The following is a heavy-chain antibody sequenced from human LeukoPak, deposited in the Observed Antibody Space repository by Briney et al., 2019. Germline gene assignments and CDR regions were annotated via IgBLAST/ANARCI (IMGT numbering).Heavy chain of an antibody. CDR2: IYYSGST. D-gene: IGHD4-11*01. CDR3: ARLYLPPTRFDY. V-gene: IGHV4-39*02. CDR1: GGSIGSSGYY. J-gene: IGHJ4*02. Sequence: ASETLSLTCTVSGGSIGSSGYYWGWIRQPPGKGLEWIGNIYYSGSTYFNPSLKSRVTISVDTSKNHFSLKLTSVTAADTAVYYCARLYLPPTRFDYWGQGTLVTVSS.